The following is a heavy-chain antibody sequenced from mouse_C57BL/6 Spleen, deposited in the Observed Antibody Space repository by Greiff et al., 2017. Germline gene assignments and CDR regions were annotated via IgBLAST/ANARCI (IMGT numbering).Heavy chain of an antibody. J-gene: IGHJ2*01. D-gene: IGHD1-1*01. CDR3: ARYHFTTIVAKNFDY. CDR1: GYTFTSYW. CDR2: IDPGSGST. V-gene: IGHV1-55*01. Sequence: QVQLQQPGAELVKPGASVKMSCKASGYTFTSYWITWVKQRPGQGLEWIGDIDPGSGSTNYNEKFKSKATLTVDTSSSTAYMQLSSLTSEDSAVYYCARYHFTTIVAKNFDYWGQGTTLTVSS.